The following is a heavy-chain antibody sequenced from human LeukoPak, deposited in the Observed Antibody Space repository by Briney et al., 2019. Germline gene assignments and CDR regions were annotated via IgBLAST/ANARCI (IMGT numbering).Heavy chain of an antibody. CDR3: AELGITMIGGV. J-gene: IGHJ6*04. V-gene: IGHV3-30*18. Sequence: PGGSLRLSCAASGFTFSSYWVSWVRQAPGKGLEWVAVISYDGSNKYYADSVKGRFTISRDNAKNSLYLQMNSLRAEDTAVYYCAELGITMIGGVWGKGTTVTISS. D-gene: IGHD3-10*02. CDR2: ISYDGSNK. CDR1: GFTFSSYW.